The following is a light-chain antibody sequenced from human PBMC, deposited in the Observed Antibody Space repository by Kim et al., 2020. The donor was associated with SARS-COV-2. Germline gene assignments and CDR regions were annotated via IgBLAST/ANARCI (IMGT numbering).Light chain of an antibody. CDR3: QHSGTSPIYT. V-gene: IGKV3-20*01. CDR1: QGVSNRY. Sequence: QGEGATLSYRASQGVSNRYLAWYQPKPGQAPRLLICAASSTATGIPDRFRGSGSGTDFTLTITRLESEDFAVYYCQHSGTSPIYTFGQGTKLEI. CDR2: AAS. J-gene: IGKJ2*01.